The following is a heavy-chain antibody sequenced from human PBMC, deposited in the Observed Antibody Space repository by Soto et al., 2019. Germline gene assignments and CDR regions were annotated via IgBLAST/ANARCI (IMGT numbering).Heavy chain of an antibody. J-gene: IGHJ6*02. D-gene: IGHD4-17*01. V-gene: IGHV3-30-3*01. CDR3: ARVPRGSTVILYYYYGMDV. CDR2: ISYDGSNK. CDR1: GFTFSSYA. Sequence: GGSLRLSCAASGFTFSSYAMHWVRQAPGKGLEWVAVISYDGSNKYYADSVKGRFTISRDNSKNTLYLQMNSLRAEDTAVYYCARVPRGSTVILYYYYGMDVWGQGTTVTVSS.